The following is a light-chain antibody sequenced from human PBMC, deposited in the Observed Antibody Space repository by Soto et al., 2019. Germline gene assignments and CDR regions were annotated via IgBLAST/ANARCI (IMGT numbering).Light chain of an antibody. CDR1: QGISNY. Sequence: DIQMTQSPSSLSASVGDRVTITCRASQGISNYVAWYQQKPGKVPKLLIYAASALHSGVPSRFSGSGSGTDFTLTISSLQPEDVATYYCQNYNSAPFTFGQGTRLEIK. V-gene: IGKV1-27*01. J-gene: IGKJ5*01. CDR3: QNYNSAPFT. CDR2: AAS.